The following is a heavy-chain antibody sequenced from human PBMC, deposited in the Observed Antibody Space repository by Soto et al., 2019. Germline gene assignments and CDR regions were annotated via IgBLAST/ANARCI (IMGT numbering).Heavy chain of an antibody. J-gene: IGHJ4*02. CDR2: IYYSGST. V-gene: IGHV4-30-4*01. D-gene: IGHD3-22*01. CDR1: GGSISSGDYY. Sequence: SETLSLTCTVSGGSISSGDYYWSWIRQPPGKGLEWIGYIYYSGSTYYNPSLKSRVTISVDTSKNQFSLKLSSVTAADTAVYYCARATDGGSSGYYYFMGFDYWGQGTLVTFSS. CDR3: ARATDGGSSGYYYFMGFDY.